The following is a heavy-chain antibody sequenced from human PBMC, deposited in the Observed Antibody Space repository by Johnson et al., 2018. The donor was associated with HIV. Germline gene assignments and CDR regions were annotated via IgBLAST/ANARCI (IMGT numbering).Heavy chain of an antibody. D-gene: IGHD2-8*02. V-gene: IGHV3-NL1*01. Sequence: QVQLVESGGGVVQPGKSLRLSCAASGFTFSGYGMHWVRQAPGKGLEWVSVIYSGGSTYYADSVKGRFTISRDNSKNTLYLQMHSLRAEDKAEDYCARESVSLVAFDIWGQGTMVTVAS. CDR2: IYSGGST. J-gene: IGHJ3*02. CDR3: ARESVSLVAFDI. CDR1: GFTFSGYG.